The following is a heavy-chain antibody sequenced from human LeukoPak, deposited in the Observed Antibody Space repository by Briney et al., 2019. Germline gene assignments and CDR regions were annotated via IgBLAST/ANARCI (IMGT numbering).Heavy chain of an antibody. CDR3: AKGSYYDFWSALDY. J-gene: IGHJ4*02. D-gene: IGHD3-3*01. V-gene: IGHV3-9*01. CDR2: ISWNSGSI. CDR1: GFTFDDYA. Sequence: GGSLRLSCAASGFTFDDYAMHWVRQAPGKGLEWVSGISWNSGSIGYADSVKGRFTISRDNAKNSLYLQMNSLRAEDTALYYCAKGSYYDFWSALDYWGQGTLVTVSS.